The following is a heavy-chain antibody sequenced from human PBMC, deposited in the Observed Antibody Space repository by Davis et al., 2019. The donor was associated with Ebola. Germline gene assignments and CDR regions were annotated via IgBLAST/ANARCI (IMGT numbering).Heavy chain of an antibody. CDR2: IYYSGST. J-gene: IGHJ4*02. CDR1: GGSISSYY. CDR3: ARSGGHYYDSSGYYSGYYFDY. Sequence: MPSETLSLTCTVSGGSISSYYWSWIRQPPGKGLEWIGYIYYSGSTNYNPSLKSRVTISVDPSKNQFSLKLSSVTAADTAVYYCARSGGHYYDSSGYYSGYYFDYWGQGTLVTVSP. V-gene: IGHV4-59*01. D-gene: IGHD3-22*01.